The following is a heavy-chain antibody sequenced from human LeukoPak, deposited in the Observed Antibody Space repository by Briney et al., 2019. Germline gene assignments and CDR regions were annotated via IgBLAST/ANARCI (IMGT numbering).Heavy chain of an antibody. V-gene: IGHV3-9*01. CDR2: ISWNSGSI. Sequence: GGSLRLSCAASGFTFDDYAMHWVRQAPGKGLEWVSGISWNSGSIGYADSVKGRFTISRDNAKNSLYLQMNSLRAEDTAVYYCAGIDDYGDYSDYWGQGTLVTVSS. CDR1: GFTFDDYA. D-gene: IGHD4-17*01. J-gene: IGHJ4*02. CDR3: AGIDDYGDYSDY.